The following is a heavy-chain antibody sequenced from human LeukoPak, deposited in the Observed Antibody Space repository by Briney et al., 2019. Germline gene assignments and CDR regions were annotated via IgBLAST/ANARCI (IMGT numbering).Heavy chain of an antibody. CDR1: GFTFSTYW. Sequence: PGGSLRLSCAASGFTFSTYWMHWVRQAPGKGLVWVSRINNDGSRTNYADSVKGRFTISRDNAKNTLSLQMSDLRAEDTAVYLCARGGDYPFDYWGQGTLVTVSS. V-gene: IGHV3-74*01. D-gene: IGHD4-17*01. CDR2: INNDGSRT. CDR3: ARGGDYPFDY. J-gene: IGHJ4*02.